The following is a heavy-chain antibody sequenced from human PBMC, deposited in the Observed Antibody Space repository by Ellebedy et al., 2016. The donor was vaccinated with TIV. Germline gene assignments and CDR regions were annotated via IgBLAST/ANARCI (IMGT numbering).Heavy chain of an antibody. V-gene: IGHV1-2*02. Sequence: ASVKVSCKASGFGLSGYYIHWVRQPPGQGLEWMGWVNPNGGGTEYAQKFQGRVTMTWDTSTSTAYMEVNWPISDDTAVYYCARGLRYSAYTYWGQGTLVTVSS. CDR3: ARGLRYSAYTY. CDR1: GFGLSGYY. D-gene: IGHD5-18*01. J-gene: IGHJ4*02. CDR2: VNPNGGGT.